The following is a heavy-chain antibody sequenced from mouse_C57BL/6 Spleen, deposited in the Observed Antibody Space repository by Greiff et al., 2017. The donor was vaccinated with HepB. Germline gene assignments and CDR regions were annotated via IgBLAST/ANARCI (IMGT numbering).Heavy chain of an antibody. J-gene: IGHJ3*01. CDR2: ISSGSSTI. D-gene: IGHD1-1*02. CDR1: GFTFSDYG. CDR3: ATVAWFAY. V-gene: IGHV5-17*01. Sequence: EVHLVESGGGLMKPGGSLKLSCAASGFTFSDYGMHWVRQAPEKGLEWVAYISSGSSTIYYADTVKGRFTISRDNAKNTLFLQMTSLRSEDTAMYYCATVAWFAYWGQGTLVTVSA.